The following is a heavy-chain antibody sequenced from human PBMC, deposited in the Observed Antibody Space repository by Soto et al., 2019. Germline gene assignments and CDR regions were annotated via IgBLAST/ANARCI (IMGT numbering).Heavy chain of an antibody. CDR1: GGSISSSSYY. CDR3: ARRGQNIYYYYMDV. CDR2: IYYSGST. Sequence: QLQLQESGPGLVKPSETLSLTCTVSGGSISSSSYYWGWIRQPPGKGQKWNGSIYYSGSTYYNPSLKSRVTLSVHTSKNQFSLNLSSVTAADTAVYYCARRGQNIYYYYMDVWGKGTTVTVSS. V-gene: IGHV4-39*01. J-gene: IGHJ6*03.